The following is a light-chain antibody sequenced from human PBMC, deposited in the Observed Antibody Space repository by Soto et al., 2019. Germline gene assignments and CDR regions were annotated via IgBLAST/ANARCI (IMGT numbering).Light chain of an antibody. J-gene: IGKJ4*01. CDR1: QDIRQF. CDR2: DAS. V-gene: IGKV1-33*01. Sequence: IQMTQSPSSLSASVGDRVTITCQASQDIRQFLNWYQQKPGKAPKLLIYDASNLETGVPSRFSGSGFGTDFTFTINSLQAEDIATYYCQQYDNLPTLTFGGGTTVEIK. CDR3: QQYDNLPTLT.